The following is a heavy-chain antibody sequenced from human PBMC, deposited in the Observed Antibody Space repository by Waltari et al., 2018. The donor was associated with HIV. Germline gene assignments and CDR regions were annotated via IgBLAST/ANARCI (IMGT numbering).Heavy chain of an antibody. Sequence: QVQLQQSGPGLVKPSQTLSLTCAISGDSVSSNSAAWNWIRPSPSSGLEWLGRTYYRSKWYNDYAVSVKSRITINPDTSKNQFSLQLNSVTPEDTAVYYCARGRIRQQLVDRGAFDIWGQGTMVTVSS. CDR2: TYYRSKWYN. J-gene: IGHJ3*02. D-gene: IGHD6-13*01. CDR1: GDSVSSNSAA. CDR3: ARGRIRQQLVDRGAFDI. V-gene: IGHV6-1*01.